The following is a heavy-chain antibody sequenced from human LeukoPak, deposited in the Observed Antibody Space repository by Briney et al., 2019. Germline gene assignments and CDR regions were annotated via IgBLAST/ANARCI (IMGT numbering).Heavy chain of an antibody. CDR1: GYTFTSYG. V-gene: IGHV1-69*13. J-gene: IGHJ5*02. D-gene: IGHD1-20*01. Sequence: SVKVSCKASGYTFTSYGISWVRQAPGQGLEWMGGIIPIFGTANYAQKFQGRVTITADESTSTAYMELSSLRSEDTAVYYCARSGNNWNDNWFDPWGQGTLVTVSS. CDR2: IIPIFGTA. CDR3: ARSGNNWNDNWFDP.